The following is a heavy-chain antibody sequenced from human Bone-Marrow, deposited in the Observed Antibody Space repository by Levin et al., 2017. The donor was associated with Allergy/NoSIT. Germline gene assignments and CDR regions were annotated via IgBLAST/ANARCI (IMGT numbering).Heavy chain of an antibody. CDR2: IYSGGST. V-gene: IGHV3-53*01. J-gene: IGHJ4*02. D-gene: IGHD6-6*01. CDR1: GFTVSSNY. CDR3: ASHSSSSTLRIY. Sequence: GESLKISCAASGFTVSSNYMSWVRQAPGKGLEWVSVIYSGGSTYYADSVKGRFTISRDNSKNTLYLQMNSLRAEDTAVYYCASHSSSSTLRIYWGQGTLVTVSS.